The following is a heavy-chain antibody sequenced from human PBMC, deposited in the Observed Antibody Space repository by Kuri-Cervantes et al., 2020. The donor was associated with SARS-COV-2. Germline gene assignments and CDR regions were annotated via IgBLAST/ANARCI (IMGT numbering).Heavy chain of an antibody. CDR2: INYSGTT. Sequence: ESLKISCAVYGGSFSDNHWTWVRQPPGKGLEWIGEINYSGTTNYNPSLKSRVTMSVDTSKNQFSLNLNSVTAADTAVYYCARLRRHNNAWFVTGYYMDVWGKGTTVTVSS. J-gene: IGHJ6*03. CDR3: ARLRRHNNAWFVTGYYMDV. V-gene: IGHV4-34*01. D-gene: IGHD3-10*01. CDR1: GGSFSDNH.